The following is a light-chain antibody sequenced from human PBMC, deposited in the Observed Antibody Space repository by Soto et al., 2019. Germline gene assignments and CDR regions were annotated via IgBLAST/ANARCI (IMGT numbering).Light chain of an antibody. Sequence: DVQLTQAPSFLSASIGDRVTITCRASLGISTYLAWYQQKPWKAPKLLIYAASTLQSGTPSRFSGSGSGTEFTLTITSLKPEDFATYYCQQFNSYPPDTFGQGTKLAIK. CDR1: LGISTY. V-gene: IGKV1-9*01. CDR2: AAS. CDR3: QQFNSYPPDT. J-gene: IGKJ2*01.